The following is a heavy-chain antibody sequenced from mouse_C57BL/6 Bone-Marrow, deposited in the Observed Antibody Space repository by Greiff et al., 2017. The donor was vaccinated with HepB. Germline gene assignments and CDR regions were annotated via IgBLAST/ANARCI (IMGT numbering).Heavy chain of an antibody. J-gene: IGHJ1*03. V-gene: IGHV1-15*01. CDR3: MGAWYFDV. CDR2: IDPETGGT. Sequence: VQLQQSGAELVRPGASVTLSCKASGYTFTDYEMHWVKQTPVHGLEWIGAIDPETGGTAYNQKFKGKAILTADKSSSTAYMELRSLTSEDSAVYYCMGAWYFDVWGTGTTVTVSA. D-gene: IGHD3-1*01. CDR1: GYTFTDYE.